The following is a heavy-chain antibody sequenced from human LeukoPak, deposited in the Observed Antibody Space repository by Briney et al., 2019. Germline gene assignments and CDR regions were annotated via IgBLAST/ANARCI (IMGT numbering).Heavy chain of an antibody. CDR3: ARLTYYYGSGSSP. V-gene: IGHV4-34*01. J-gene: IGHJ4*02. Sequence: RPSETLSLTCAVYGGSFSGYYWSWIRQPPGKGLERIGEINHSGSTNYNPSLKSRVTISVDTSKNQFSLKLSSVTAADTAVYYCARLTYYYGSGSSPWGQGTLVTVSS. CDR2: INHSGST. D-gene: IGHD3-10*01. CDR1: GGSFSGYY.